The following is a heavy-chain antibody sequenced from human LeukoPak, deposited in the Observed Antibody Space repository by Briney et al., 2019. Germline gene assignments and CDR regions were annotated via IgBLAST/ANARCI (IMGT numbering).Heavy chain of an antibody. CDR2: ISYDGSNK. CDR3: ARDWFHAIDY. CDR1: GFTFSSYG. D-gene: IGHD2/OR15-2a*01. J-gene: IGHJ4*02. Sequence: GGSLRLSCAASGFTFSSYGMHWVRQAPGKGLEWVAVISYDGSNKYYADSVKGRFTISRDNAKNTLYLQMNSLRAEDTAVYYCARDWFHAIDYWGQGTLVTVSS. V-gene: IGHV3-30*03.